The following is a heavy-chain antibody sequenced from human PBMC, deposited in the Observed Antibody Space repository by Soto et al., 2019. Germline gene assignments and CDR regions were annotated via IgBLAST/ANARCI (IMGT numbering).Heavy chain of an antibody. V-gene: IGHV5-10-1*01. Sequence: GESLKISCKGSGYSFTSYWISWVRQMPGKGLEWMGRIDPSDSYTNYSPSFQGHVTISADKSISTAYLQWSSLKASDTAMYYCASTPLHLNWFDPWGQGTLVTVSS. D-gene: IGHD3-16*02. CDR2: IDPSDSYT. CDR1: GYSFTSYW. CDR3: ASTPLHLNWFDP. J-gene: IGHJ5*02.